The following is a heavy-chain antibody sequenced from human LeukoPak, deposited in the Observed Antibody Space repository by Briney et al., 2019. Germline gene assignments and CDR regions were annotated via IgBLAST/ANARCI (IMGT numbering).Heavy chain of an antibody. Sequence: ASVTVSCKASGYTFTGYYMHWVRQAPGQGLEWMGWINPNSGGTNYAHKFHVMVLMTRDTPISTAYMELSRLRSHDTAVHYCSRDDSSGIYYWGQGTLVTVSS. CDR1: GYTFTGYY. V-gene: IGHV1-2*02. D-gene: IGHD3-22*01. J-gene: IGHJ4*02. CDR2: INPNSGGT. CDR3: SRDDSSGIYY.